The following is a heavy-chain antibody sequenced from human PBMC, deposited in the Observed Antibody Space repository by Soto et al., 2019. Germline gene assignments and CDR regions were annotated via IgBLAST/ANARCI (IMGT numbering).Heavy chain of an antibody. J-gene: IGHJ5*02. V-gene: IGHV1-69*06. Sequence: WASVKVSCKVSGGTFSSYAISWVRQAPGQGLEWMGGIIPIFGTANYAQKFQGRVMITADKSTSTAYMELSSLRSEDTAVYYCARAPEGYYLNWFDPWGQGTLVTVSS. CDR2: IIPIFGTA. CDR1: GGTFSSYA. CDR3: ARAPEGYYLNWFDP. D-gene: IGHD3-22*01.